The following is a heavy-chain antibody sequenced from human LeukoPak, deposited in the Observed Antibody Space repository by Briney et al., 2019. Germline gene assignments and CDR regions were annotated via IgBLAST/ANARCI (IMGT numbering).Heavy chain of an antibody. CDR3: ARAGKQWLRSAFDI. D-gene: IGHD6-19*01. CDR1: GGTFSSYA. Sequence: ASVKVSCKASGGTFSSYAISWVRQAPGQGLEWMGRIIPILGIANYAQKFQGRVTITADKSTSTAYMELSSLRSEDTAVYYCARAGKQWLRSAFDIWGQGTMVTVSS. J-gene: IGHJ3*02. CDR2: IIPILGIA. V-gene: IGHV1-69*04.